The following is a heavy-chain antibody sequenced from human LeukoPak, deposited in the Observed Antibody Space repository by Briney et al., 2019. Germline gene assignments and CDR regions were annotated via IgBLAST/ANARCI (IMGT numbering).Heavy chain of an antibody. V-gene: IGHV1-69*04. CDR2: IIPILGIA. CDR1: GGTFSSYA. Sequence: SVKVSCKASGGTFSSYAISWVRQAPGQGLEWLGRIIPILGIANYAQKFQGRVTITADKSTSTAYMELSSLRSEDTAVYYCARGSSGSYTASPGFDYWGQGTLVTVSS. D-gene: IGHD1-26*01. J-gene: IGHJ4*02. CDR3: ARGSSGSYTASPGFDY.